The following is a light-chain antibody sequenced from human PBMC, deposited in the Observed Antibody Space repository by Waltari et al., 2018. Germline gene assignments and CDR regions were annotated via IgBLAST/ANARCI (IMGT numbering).Light chain of an antibody. CDR1: QSVSSY. CDR3: QQRSNWPPN. V-gene: IGKV3-11*01. CDR2: DAS. Sequence: EIVLTQSPAPLSLSPGERATLSCRASQSVSSYLAWYQQKPGQALRLLIYDASNRATGIPARFSGSGSGTDFTLTISSLEPDDFAVYYCQQRSNWPPNFGGGTKVEIK. J-gene: IGKJ4*01.